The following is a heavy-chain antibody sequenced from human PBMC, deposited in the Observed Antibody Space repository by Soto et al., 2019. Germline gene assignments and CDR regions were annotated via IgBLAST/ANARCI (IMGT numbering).Heavy chain of an antibody. CDR1: GYTFTSYA. CDR2: INAGNGNT. CDR3: ARDVAAADY. V-gene: IGHV1-3*01. D-gene: IGHD6-13*01. J-gene: IGHJ4*02. Sequence: SVKVSCKASGYTFTSYAMHWVRQAPGQRLEWMGWINAGNGNTKHSQKLQGRVTITTDTSASTAYMELSSLRSEDTAVYYCARDVAAADYWGQGTLVTVSS.